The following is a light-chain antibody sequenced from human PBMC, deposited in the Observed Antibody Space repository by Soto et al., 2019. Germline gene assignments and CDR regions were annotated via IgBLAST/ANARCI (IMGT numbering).Light chain of an antibody. CDR1: SSNIEADFG. J-gene: IGLJ1*01. CDR2: SDV. CDR3: QPFESARPESYA. V-gene: IGLV1-40*03. Sequence: QPALTQPPSVSRAPGQTVTISCTGKSSNIEADFGVHWYQHLPGTTHKLLIHSDVSRPSGVSARFSAFESGASASLVMPGLQPEDEGNSSCQPFESARPESYAFGPGTKVTV.